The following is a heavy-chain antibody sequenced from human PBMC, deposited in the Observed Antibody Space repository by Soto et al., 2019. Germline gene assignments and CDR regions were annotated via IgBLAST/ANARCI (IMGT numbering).Heavy chain of an antibody. CDR3: ARTPDYYDSSGYQYYFDY. V-gene: IGHV1-69*13. D-gene: IGHD3-22*01. Sequence: SVKVSCKASGGTFSSYAISWVRQAPGQGLEWMGGIIPIFGTANYAQKFQGRVTITADESTSTAYMELSSLRSEDTAVYYCARTPDYYDSSGYQYYFDYWGQGTLVTVSS. J-gene: IGHJ4*02. CDR1: GGTFSSYA. CDR2: IIPIFGTA.